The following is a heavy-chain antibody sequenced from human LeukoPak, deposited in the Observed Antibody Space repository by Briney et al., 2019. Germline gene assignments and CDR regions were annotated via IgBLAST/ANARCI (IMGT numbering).Heavy chain of an antibody. CDR1: GFTFDDYA. V-gene: IGHV3-9*01. CDR3: TKDITAGGLDY. Sequence: GRSLRLSCAASGFTFDDYAMHWVRQAPGKGLEWVSGISWNSGGTGYADSVKGRFTISRDNAKNSLYPQMNSLRTDDTALYYCTKDITAGGLDYWGQGTLVTVSS. J-gene: IGHJ4*02. D-gene: IGHD6-13*01. CDR2: ISWNSGGT.